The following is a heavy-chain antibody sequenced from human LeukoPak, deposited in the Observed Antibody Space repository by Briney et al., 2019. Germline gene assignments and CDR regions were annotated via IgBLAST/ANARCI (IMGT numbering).Heavy chain of an antibody. Sequence: GGSLRLSCAASGLTFSSYAMHWVRQAPGKGLEGVAVISYDGSNKYYADSVKGRFTISRDNSKNTLYLQMNSLRAEDTAVYYCARDPLRGSYPFDYWGQGTLVTVSS. J-gene: IGHJ4*02. CDR2: ISYDGSNK. D-gene: IGHD3-16*02. V-gene: IGHV3-30-3*01. CDR3: ARDPLRGSYPFDY. CDR1: GLTFSSYA.